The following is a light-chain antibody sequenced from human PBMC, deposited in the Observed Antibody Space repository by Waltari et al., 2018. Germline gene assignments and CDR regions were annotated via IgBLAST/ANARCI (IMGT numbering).Light chain of an antibody. J-gene: IGKJ2*01. CDR2: GAS. V-gene: IGKV3-20*01. Sequence: VLTQSPGTLSLSPGERATLSCRASQSLTKRYLAWYQQKPGQAPRLLIYGASSRAAGIPERFSGSGSGTDFTLTISRLEPEDFAVYYCQQYGSPILYTFGQGTKVEIK. CDR1: QSLTKRY. CDR3: QQYGSPILYT.